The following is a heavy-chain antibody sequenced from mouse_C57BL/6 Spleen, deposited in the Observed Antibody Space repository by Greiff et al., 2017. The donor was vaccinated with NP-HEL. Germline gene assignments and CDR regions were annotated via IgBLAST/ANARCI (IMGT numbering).Heavy chain of an antibody. CDR1: GYTFTDYY. D-gene: IGHD2-4*01. CDR3: ARSGYDYDGYFDV. CDR2: INPYNGGT. Sequence: EVKLMESGPVLVKPGASVKMSCKASGYTFTDYYMNWVKQSHGKSLEWIGVINPYNGGTSYNQKFKGKATLTVDKSSSTAYMELNSLTSEDSAVYYCARSGYDYDGYFDVWGTGTTVTVSS. V-gene: IGHV1-19*01. J-gene: IGHJ1*03.